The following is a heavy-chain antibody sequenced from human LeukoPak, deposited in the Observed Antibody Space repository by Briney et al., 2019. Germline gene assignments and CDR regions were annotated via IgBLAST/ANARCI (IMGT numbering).Heavy chain of an antibody. CDR3: ARDLELEDAFDI. J-gene: IGHJ3*02. D-gene: IGHD1-1*01. Sequence: GGSLRLSCAASGFTFSSYSMNWVRQAPGKGLEWVSSISSSSSYIYYADSVKGQFTISRDNAKNSLYLQMNSLRAEDTAVYYCARDLELEDAFDIWGQGTMVTVSS. CDR1: GFTFSSYS. CDR2: ISSSSSYI. V-gene: IGHV3-21*01.